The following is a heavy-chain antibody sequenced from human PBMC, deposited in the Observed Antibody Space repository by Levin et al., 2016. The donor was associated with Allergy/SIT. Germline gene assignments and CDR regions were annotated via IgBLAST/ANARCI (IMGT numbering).Heavy chain of an antibody. D-gene: IGHD6-13*01. Sequence: WIRQPPGKGLEWLAVISSDGSNKYYAESVKGRFTISRDNSENTLSLQMHILTSEDTAVYYCAKDSSSWYFDVATNWGQGTPGPPSPQ. CDR3: AKDSSSWYFDVATN. CDR2: ISSDGSNK. V-gene: IGHV3-30*18. J-gene: IGHJ4*02.